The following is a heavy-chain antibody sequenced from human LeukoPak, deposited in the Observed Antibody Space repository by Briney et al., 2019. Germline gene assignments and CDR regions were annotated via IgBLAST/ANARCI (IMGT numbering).Heavy chain of an antibody. J-gene: IGHJ4*02. V-gene: IGHV3-7*03. CDR3: AKDAAAGAIDY. Sequence: GGSLRLSCVASGFSFSYHRMSWVRQAPGKGLEWVADIKQDGSEQYYADSVRGRFTISRDNDKNSVYLQMNSLRAEDTAVYYCAKDAAAGAIDYWGQGTLVTVSS. D-gene: IGHD6-13*01. CDR2: IKQDGSEQ. CDR1: GFSFSYHR.